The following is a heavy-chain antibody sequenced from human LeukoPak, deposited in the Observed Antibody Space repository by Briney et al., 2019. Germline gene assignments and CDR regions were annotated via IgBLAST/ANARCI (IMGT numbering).Heavy chain of an antibody. CDR3: ASPQRGYYDFWSGSHDAFDI. Sequence: GESLKISCKGSGYSFTSYWIGWVRQMPGKGLEWMGIIYPGDSDTRYSPSFQGQVTISADKSISTAYLQWSGLKASDTAMYYCASPQRGYYDFWSGSHDAFDIWGQGTMVTVSS. CDR2: IYPGDSDT. CDR1: GYSFTSYW. V-gene: IGHV5-51*01. J-gene: IGHJ3*02. D-gene: IGHD3-3*01.